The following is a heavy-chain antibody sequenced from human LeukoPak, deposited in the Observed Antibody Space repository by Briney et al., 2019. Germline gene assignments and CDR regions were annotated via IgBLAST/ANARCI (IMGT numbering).Heavy chain of an antibody. CDR2: IRYDGSNK. D-gene: IGHD4-23*01. J-gene: IGHJ3*01. V-gene: IGHV3-30*02. CDR1: GFTFSSYG. CDR3: GKDPNGNFIGAFDF. Sequence: PGGSLRLSCAASGFTFSSYGMHWVRQAPGKGLEWVAFIRYDGSNKYYADSVKGRFTISRDNSKNTLYLQMDSLRVEDTAVYYCGKDPNGNFIGAFDFWGQGTMVTVSS.